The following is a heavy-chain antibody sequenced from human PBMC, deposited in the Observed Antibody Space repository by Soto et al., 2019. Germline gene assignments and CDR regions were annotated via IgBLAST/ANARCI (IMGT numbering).Heavy chain of an antibody. CDR2: IKSKTDGATT. Sequence: EVHLAESGGGLVKRGGSLRLSCAASGFSFNNAWMAWVRQAPGKGLEWVGRIKSKTDGATTDYAAPVKGRFTISRDDSKNTLYLQMNSLKSEDTAVYYCLTDPRGPFWSPLGDYWGQGTLVTVSS. CDR1: GFSFNNAW. CDR3: LTDPRGPFWSPLGDY. V-gene: IGHV3-15*01. D-gene: IGHD3-3*01. J-gene: IGHJ4*02.